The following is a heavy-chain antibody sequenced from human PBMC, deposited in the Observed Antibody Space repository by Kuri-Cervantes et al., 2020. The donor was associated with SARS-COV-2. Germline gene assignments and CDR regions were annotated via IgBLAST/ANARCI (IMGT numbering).Heavy chain of an antibody. D-gene: IGHD5-12*01. CDR1: GFTFSSYA. CDR2: ISGSGDST. Sequence: GESLKISCAASGFTFSSYAMSWVRQAPGKGLEWVSAISGSGDSTYYADSVKGRFTISRDNSKNTLSLQVNSLRAEDTAVYYCAKESSAYAHGYYYMDVWGKGTTVTVSS. V-gene: IGHV3-23*01. J-gene: IGHJ6*03. CDR3: AKESSAYAHGYYYMDV.